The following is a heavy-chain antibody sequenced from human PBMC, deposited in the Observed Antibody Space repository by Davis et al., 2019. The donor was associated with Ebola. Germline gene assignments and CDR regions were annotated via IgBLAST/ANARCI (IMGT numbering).Heavy chain of an antibody. CDR1: GYTFTSYG. J-gene: IGHJ6*02. CDR3: ARWVLGPEDYYGMDV. CDR2: ISAYNGNT. V-gene: IGHV1-18*01. Sequence: ASVKVSCKASGYTFTSYGISWVRQAPGQGLEWMGWISAYNGNTNYAQKLQGRVTMTTDTSTSTAYMELSSLRSEDTAVYYCARWVLGPEDYYGMDVWGQGTTVTVSS.